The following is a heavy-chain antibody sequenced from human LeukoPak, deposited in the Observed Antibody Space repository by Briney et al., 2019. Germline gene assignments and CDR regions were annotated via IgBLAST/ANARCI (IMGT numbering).Heavy chain of an antibody. CDR1: GYTFTGYY. CDR2: INPNSGGT. CDR3: ARDPGGTGAFDI. D-gene: IGHD3-10*01. V-gene: IGHV1-2*02. J-gene: IGHJ3*02. Sequence: ASVKVSCKASGYTFTGYYMRWARQAPGQGLEWMGWINPNSGGTNYAQKFQGRVTMTRDTSISTAYMELSRLRSDDTAVYYCARDPGGTGAFDIWGQGTMVTVSS.